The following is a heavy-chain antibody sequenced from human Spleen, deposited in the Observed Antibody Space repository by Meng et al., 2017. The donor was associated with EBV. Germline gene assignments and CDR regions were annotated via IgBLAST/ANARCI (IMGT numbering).Heavy chain of an antibody. D-gene: IGHD5-18*01. J-gene: IGHJ5*02. CDR3: ARVGSDTATVPDYFDA. CDR1: GGSISSGGYS. V-gene: IGHV4-30-4*01. Sequence: VKTQESGPGRVMPSHTLSLTCAVSGGSISSGGYSWGWIRQPPGKGLEWIGYIYYSGRTYYNPSLKSRVTISVDTSKNEFSLKLSSVTAADTAVYYCARVGSDTATVPDYFDAWGQGTLVT. CDR2: IYYSGRT.